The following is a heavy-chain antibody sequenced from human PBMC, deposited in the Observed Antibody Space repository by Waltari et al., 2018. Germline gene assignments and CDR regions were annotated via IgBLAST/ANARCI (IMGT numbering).Heavy chain of an antibody. Sequence: EVQLVESGGGLVQPGGSLRLSCAASGFTFSSYSMNWVRQAPGKGLEWGSYSSSSSSTRYYADSVKGRFTIARDNAKNSLYLQMNSLRAEDTAVYYCARVADGSYGVFDYWGQGTLVTVSS. CDR2: SSSSSSTR. CDR3: ARVADGSYGVFDY. CDR1: GFTFSSYS. J-gene: IGHJ4*02. V-gene: IGHV3-48*01. D-gene: IGHD2-2*03.